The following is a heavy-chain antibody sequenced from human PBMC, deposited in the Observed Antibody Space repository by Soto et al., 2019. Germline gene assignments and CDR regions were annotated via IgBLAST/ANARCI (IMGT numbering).Heavy chain of an antibody. V-gene: IGHV4-59*08. CDR2: MYNTGST. CDR3: AEGLERVTAPGLRFDY. D-gene: IGHD1-1*01. Sequence: SETLSLTCTVSGGSISSYYWSWIRQPPGKGLEWIGYMYNTGSTIYNPSLKSRVTISVDTSKNQFSLKLSSVTAADTTVYYCAEGLERVTAPGLRFDYWGQGTLVTVS. J-gene: IGHJ4*02. CDR1: GGSISSYY.